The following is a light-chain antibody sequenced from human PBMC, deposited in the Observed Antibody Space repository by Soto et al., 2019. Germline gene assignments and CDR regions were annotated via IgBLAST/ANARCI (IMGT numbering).Light chain of an antibody. Sequence: DIQMTQSPSTLSASVGDRVTITCRASQSISTWLAWYQQKPGKAPKLLIYDASSLESGVPSRFSRSGSGPEFTLTISSLRLDDFATYYCQQYDSYLYTFGQGTKLEIK. V-gene: IGKV1-5*01. CDR1: QSISTW. CDR2: DAS. J-gene: IGKJ2*01. CDR3: QQYDSYLYT.